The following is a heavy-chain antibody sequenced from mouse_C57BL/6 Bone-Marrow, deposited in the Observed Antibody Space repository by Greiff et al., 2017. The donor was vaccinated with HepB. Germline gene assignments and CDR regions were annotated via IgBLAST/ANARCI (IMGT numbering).Heavy chain of an antibody. Sequence: VQLKESGPELVKPGASVKIPCKASGYTFTDYNMDWVKQSHGRSLEWIGDINPNNGGTIYNQKFKGKATLTVDKSSSTAYMELRSLTSEDTAVYYCARSATVVERNFDYWGQGTTLTVSS. J-gene: IGHJ2*01. CDR1: GYTFTDYN. V-gene: IGHV1-18*01. D-gene: IGHD1-1*01. CDR2: INPNNGGT. CDR3: ARSATVVERNFDY.